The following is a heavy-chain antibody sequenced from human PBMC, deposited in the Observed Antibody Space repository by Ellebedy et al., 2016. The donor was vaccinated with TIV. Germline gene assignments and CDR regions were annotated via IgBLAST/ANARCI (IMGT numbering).Heavy chain of an antibody. CDR2: IYYSGST. Sequence: SETLSLXCAVYGGSFSGYYWSWIRQPPGKGLEWIGYIYYSGSTNYNPSLKSRVTISVDTSKNQFSLKLSSVTAADTAVYYCARWSIAARPDGFDYWGQGTLVTVSS. J-gene: IGHJ4*02. CDR1: GGSFSGYY. D-gene: IGHD6-6*01. V-gene: IGHV4-59*01. CDR3: ARWSIAARPDGFDY.